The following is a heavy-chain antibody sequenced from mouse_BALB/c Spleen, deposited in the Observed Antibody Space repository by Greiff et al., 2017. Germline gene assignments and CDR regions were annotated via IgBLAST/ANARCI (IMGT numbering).Heavy chain of an antibody. CDR2: INPNNGGT. Sequence: EVQLQESGPELVKPGASVKIPCKASGYTFTDYNMDWVKQSHGKSLEWIGDINPNNGGTIYNQKFKGKATLTVDKSSSTAYMELRSLTSEDTAVYYCARLFDGYYYYFDYWGQGTTLTVSS. D-gene: IGHD2-3*01. CDR1: GYTFTDYN. CDR3: ARLFDGYYYYFDY. V-gene: IGHV1-18*01. J-gene: IGHJ2*01.